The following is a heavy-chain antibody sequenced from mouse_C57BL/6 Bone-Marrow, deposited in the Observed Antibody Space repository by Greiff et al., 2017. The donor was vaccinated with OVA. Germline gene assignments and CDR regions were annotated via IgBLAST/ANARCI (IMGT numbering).Heavy chain of an antibody. V-gene: IGHV1-74*01. CDR3: AIWAHWYFDV. Sequence: QVQLQQSGAELVKPGASVKVSCKASGYTFTSYCMHWVKQRPAQGLEWIGRIHPSDSDTNYNQKFKGNATLTVDKSSSTAYMQLSSETSEDAAVYCCAIWAHWYFDVWGTGTTVTVSS. CDR2: IHPSDSDT. CDR1: GYTFTSYC. J-gene: IGHJ1*03.